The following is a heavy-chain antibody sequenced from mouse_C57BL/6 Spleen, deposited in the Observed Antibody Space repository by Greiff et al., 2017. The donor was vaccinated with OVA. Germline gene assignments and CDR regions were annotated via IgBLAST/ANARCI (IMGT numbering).Heavy chain of an antibody. J-gene: IGHJ4*01. CDR1: GYSFTDYN. V-gene: IGHV1-39*01. CDR2: INPNYGTT. D-gene: IGHD1-1*01. CDR3: ARSGSVVAPTMDY. Sequence: VQLKESGPELVKPGASVKISCKASGYSFTDYNMNWVKQSNGKSLEWIGVINPNYGTTSYNQKFKGKATLTVDQSSSTAYMQLNSLTSEDSAVYYCARSGSVVAPTMDYWGQGTSVTVSS.